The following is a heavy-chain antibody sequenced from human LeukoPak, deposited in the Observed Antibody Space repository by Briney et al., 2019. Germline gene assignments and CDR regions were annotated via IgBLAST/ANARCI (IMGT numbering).Heavy chain of an antibody. CDR2: IYYTGST. CDR3: ARSGYSSGWSFDY. Sequence: PSETLSLTCTVSGGSINNYYWSWVRQPPGAGLEWLAYIYYTGSTNYNPSLKSRVTISVDTSKNQFSLKLSSVTAADTAVYYCARSGYSSGWSFDYWGQGTLVTVSS. V-gene: IGHV4-59*12. CDR1: GGSINNYY. D-gene: IGHD6-19*01. J-gene: IGHJ4*02.